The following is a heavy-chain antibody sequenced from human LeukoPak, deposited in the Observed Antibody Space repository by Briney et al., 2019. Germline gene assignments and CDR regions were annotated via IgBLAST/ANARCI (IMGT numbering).Heavy chain of an antibody. V-gene: IGHV3-23*01. CDR2: ISGSGGST. J-gene: IGHJ6*03. Sequence: GGSLRLSCAASGLTLSSYAMSWVRQAPGKGLEWVSGISGSGGSTYYADSVKGRFTISRDNSKNTLYPQVNSLRAEDTAIYYCATTLPRASTYMDVWGKGTTVTVSS. D-gene: IGHD1-1*01. CDR3: ATTLPRASTYMDV. CDR1: GLTLSSYA.